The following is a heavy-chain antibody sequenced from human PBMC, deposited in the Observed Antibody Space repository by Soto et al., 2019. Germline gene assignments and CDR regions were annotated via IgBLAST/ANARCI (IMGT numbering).Heavy chain of an antibody. Sequence: SVKVSCKASGCTFTSYDINWLRQATGQGLEWMGWMNPNSGNTGYAQKFQGRVTMTRNTSISTAYMELSSLRSEDTAVYYCARIHDYCSGGSCYGWFDPWGQGTLVTVSS. J-gene: IGHJ5*02. V-gene: IGHV1-8*01. CDR3: ARIHDYCSGGSCYGWFDP. D-gene: IGHD2-15*01. CDR2: MNPNSGNT. CDR1: GCTFTSYD.